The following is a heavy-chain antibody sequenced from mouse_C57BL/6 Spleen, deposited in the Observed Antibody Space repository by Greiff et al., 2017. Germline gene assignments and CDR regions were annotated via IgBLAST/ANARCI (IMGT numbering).Heavy chain of an antibody. Sequence: VQLQQSGAELVRPGASVTLSCKASGYTFTDYEMHWVKQTPVHGLEWIGAIDPETGGTAYNQKFKGKAILTADKSSSTAYMELRSLTSEDSAVYYCTRREDYDYDVGYWGQGTTLTVSS. D-gene: IGHD2-4*01. CDR2: IDPETGGT. CDR3: TRREDYDYDVGY. V-gene: IGHV1-15*01. CDR1: GYTFTDYE. J-gene: IGHJ2*01.